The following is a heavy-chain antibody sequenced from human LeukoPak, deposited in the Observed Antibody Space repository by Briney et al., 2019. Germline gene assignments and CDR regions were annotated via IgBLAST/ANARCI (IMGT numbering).Heavy chain of an antibody. CDR1: GGAISSYY. J-gene: IGHJ5*02. D-gene: IGHD6-13*01. CDR3: ARDSRTQHHSSSSYWHWFDP. Sequence: PSETLSLTCTVSGGAISSYYWSCIRQPPGKGLEWIGYIYSSGSPNYNPSLKSRVTISVDPSKNQLSLKLSSVTAADTAVYYCARDSRTQHHSSSSYWHWFDPWGQGALVTVSS. CDR2: IYSSGSP. V-gene: IGHV4-59*01.